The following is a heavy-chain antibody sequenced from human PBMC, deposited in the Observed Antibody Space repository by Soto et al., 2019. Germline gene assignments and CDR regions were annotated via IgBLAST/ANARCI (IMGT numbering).Heavy chain of an antibody. CDR2: ISGSGGST. J-gene: IGHJ6*02. V-gene: IGHV3-23*01. CDR3: ASRYCSSASCSHYYYGMEV. CDR1: GFTFSSYA. D-gene: IGHD2-2*01. Sequence: PGRSLRLSCAASGFTFSSYAMSWVRQAPGKGLEWVSAISGSGGSTYYADSVKGRFTISRDNSKNTLYLQMKSLRAEDTAVYYCASRYCSSASCSHYYYGMEVLGPGTTVTVFS.